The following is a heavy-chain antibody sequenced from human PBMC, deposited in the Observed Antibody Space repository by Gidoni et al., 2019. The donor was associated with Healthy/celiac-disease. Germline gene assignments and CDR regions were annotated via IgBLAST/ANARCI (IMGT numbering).Heavy chain of an antibody. D-gene: IGHD3-3*01. CDR1: GFTFSSYS. CDR3: ARGPLLRFLEWSDPQDAFDI. Sequence: EVQLVESGGGLVKPGGSLRLSCAASGFTFSSYSMNWVRQAPGKGLEWVSSISSSSSYIYYADSVKGRFTISRDNAKNSLYLQMNSLRAEDTAVYYCARGPLLRFLEWSDPQDAFDIWGQGTMVTVSS. CDR2: ISSSSSYI. J-gene: IGHJ3*02. V-gene: IGHV3-21*01.